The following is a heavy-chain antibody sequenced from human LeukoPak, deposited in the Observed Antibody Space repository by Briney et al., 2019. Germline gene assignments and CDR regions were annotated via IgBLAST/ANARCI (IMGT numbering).Heavy chain of an antibody. V-gene: IGHV5-51*01. CDR1: GSTFAIYW. D-gene: IGHD3-3*01. CDR3: ARLSTRLLDH. CDR2: IYPGDSDT. Sequence: GESLKISCQGSGSTFAIYWIGWVRPLPGKGLEWMGIIYPGDSDTKYSPSFQGQLTMSVDKSINTAYLQWDSLKASDTAMYYCARLSTRLLDHWGQGTRVTVSS. J-gene: IGHJ4*02.